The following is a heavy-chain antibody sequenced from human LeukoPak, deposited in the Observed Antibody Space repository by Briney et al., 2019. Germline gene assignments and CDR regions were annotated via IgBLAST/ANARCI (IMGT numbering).Heavy chain of an antibody. D-gene: IGHD6-13*01. V-gene: IGHV3-48*04. CDR3: ARGEAAAGTWDAFDI. J-gene: IGHJ3*02. Sequence: GGSLRLSCVASGFTFSTYTFNWVRQAPGKGLEWLSYISSGGLTIFYADSVKGRFTISRDNTKNSIYLDMTNLRAEDTAVYYCARGEAAAGTWDAFDIWGQGTMVTVSS. CDR1: GFTFSTYT. CDR2: ISSGGLTI.